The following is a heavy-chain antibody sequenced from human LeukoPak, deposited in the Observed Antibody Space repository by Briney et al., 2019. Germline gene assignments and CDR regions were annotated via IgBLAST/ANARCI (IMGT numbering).Heavy chain of an antibody. Sequence: GGSLRLSCTASGFVLSDYGIHWVRQGIGKGLDWVSGIGSAGDKYYAGSERGRFTISRENAENFVYLQMNGLRAEDTAIYYCVRAKRETSSRPWTSGMDVWGQGTTVTVSS. D-gene: IGHD3/OR15-3a*01. V-gene: IGHV3-13*01. CDR1: GFVLSDYG. J-gene: IGHJ6*02. CDR2: IGSAGDK. CDR3: VRAKRETSSRPWTSGMDV.